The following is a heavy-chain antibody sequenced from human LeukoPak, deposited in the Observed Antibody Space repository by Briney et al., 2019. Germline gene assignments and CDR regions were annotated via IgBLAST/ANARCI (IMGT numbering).Heavy chain of an antibody. CDR3: ARHYSPTAMVGFDY. CDR2: IYYSGST. J-gene: IGHJ4*02. V-gene: IGHV4-59*08. CDR1: GGSISSYY. Sequence: PSETLSLTCTVSGGSISSYYWSWIRQPPGKGLEWIGYIYYSGSTNYNTSLKSRVTISVDTPKNQFSLKLSSVTAADTAVYYCARHYSPTAMVGFDYWGQGTLVTVSS. D-gene: IGHD5-18*01.